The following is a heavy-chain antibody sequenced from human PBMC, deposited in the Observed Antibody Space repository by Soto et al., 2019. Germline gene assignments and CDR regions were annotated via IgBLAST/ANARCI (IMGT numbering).Heavy chain of an antibody. CDR2: IYSGGYT. J-gene: IGHJ5*02. CDR3: ARDSAAAWGWLDP. Sequence: EVQLVESGGGLVQPGGPLRLSCAASGFTVSSNYLNWVRQAPGKGLEWVSLIYSGGYTYYADSVKGRFTISRDNSKNTLFRQMNSLRAEDTAVYYCARDSAAAWGWLDPWGQGTLVIVSS. CDR1: GFTVSSNY. D-gene: IGHD6-13*01. V-gene: IGHV3-66*01.